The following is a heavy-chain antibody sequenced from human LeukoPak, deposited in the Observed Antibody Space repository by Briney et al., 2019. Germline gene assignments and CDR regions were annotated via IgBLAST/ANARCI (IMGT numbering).Heavy chain of an antibody. V-gene: IGHV3-48*04. CDR3: ARSPSTVTTGDWFDP. D-gene: IGHD4-17*01. Sequence: PGGSLRLSCAASGFTFSTHDLNWVRQAPGKGLEWVSFISSRSSTIYYADSVKGRFTISRDNAKNSLYLQMNSLRAEDTAVYYCARSPSTVTTGDWFDPWGQGTLVTVSS. CDR2: ISSRSSTI. CDR1: GFTFSTHD. J-gene: IGHJ5*02.